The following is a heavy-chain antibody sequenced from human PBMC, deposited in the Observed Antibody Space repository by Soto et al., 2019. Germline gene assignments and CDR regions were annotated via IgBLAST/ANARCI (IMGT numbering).Heavy chain of an antibody. CDR3: ARSSGTYPPSRYYYGLDV. Sequence: GVSLKVSCKASGYTFTRYGFSWVRQAPVQVLEWMGWISAYNGDTNYPQKFQARVTMTTDTSTSTAYLDLRSLRSDDTAVYYCARSSGTYPPSRYYYGLDVWGQGTTVTVSS. CDR1: GYTFTRYG. CDR2: ISAYNGDT. J-gene: IGHJ6*02. V-gene: IGHV1-18*01. D-gene: IGHD1-26*01.